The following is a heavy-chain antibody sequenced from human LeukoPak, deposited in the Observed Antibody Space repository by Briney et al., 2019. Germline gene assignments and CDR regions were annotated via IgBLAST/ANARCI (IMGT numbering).Heavy chain of an antibody. CDR3: ARWVTRPHAFDI. V-gene: IGHV4-59*01. J-gene: IGHJ3*02. CDR1: VGSISSYY. Sequence: PSETLSLTCTVSVGSISSYYWSWIRQPPGKGLEWIGYIYYSGSTNYNPSLKSRVTISVDTSKNQFSLKLSSVTAADTAVYYCARWVTRPHAFDIWGQGTMVTVSS. CDR2: IYYSGST.